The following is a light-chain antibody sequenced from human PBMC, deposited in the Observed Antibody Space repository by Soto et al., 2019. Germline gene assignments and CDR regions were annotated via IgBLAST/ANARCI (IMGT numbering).Light chain of an antibody. J-gene: IGKJ3*01. CDR1: QGISSY. CDR3: QQLNSYPRLFT. Sequence: DIQLTQSPSFLSASVGDRVTITCRASQGISSYLAWYQQKPGKAPKLLIYAASTLQSGVPSRFSGSGSGTEFTLTIGSLQPEDFATYYCQQLNSYPRLFTFGPGTKVDIK. V-gene: IGKV1-9*01. CDR2: AAS.